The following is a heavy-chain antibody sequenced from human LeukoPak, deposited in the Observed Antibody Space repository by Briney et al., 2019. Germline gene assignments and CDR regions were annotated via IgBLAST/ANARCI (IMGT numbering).Heavy chain of an antibody. CDR3: AKDAVVRGVRPYYFDY. CDR2: ISWNSGSI. CDR1: GFTFDDYA. J-gene: IGHJ4*02. V-gene: IGHV3-9*01. Sequence: GGSLRLTCAASGFTFDDYAMHWVRQAPGKGLEWVSGISWNSGSIGYADSVKGRFTISRDNAKNSLYLQMNSLRAEDTALYFCAKDAVVRGVRPYYFDYWGLGTLVTVSS. D-gene: IGHD3-10*01.